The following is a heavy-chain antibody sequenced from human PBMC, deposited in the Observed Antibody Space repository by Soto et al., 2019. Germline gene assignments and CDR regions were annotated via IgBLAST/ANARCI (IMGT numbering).Heavy chain of an antibody. J-gene: IGHJ5*02. Sequence: QVPLVQSGAEVKKPGSSVTVSCKASGGTFSSYAIHWVRQAPGQGLEWMGGIIPMYGTAKYAQRFQGRVTITAAESTTTVYMELTSLTSQDTAVYYCARVTSMVRGVIDNWFDPWGHGTLVTVSS. CDR2: IIPMYGTA. V-gene: IGHV1-69*01. D-gene: IGHD3-10*01. CDR1: GGTFSSYA. CDR3: ARVTSMVRGVIDNWFDP.